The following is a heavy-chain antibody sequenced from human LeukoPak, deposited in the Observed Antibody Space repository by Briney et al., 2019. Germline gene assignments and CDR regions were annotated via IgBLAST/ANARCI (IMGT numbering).Heavy chain of an antibody. CDR3: ARAVSTGTVDY. CDR1: GFTFSIYW. Sequence: GGSLRLSCAPSGFTFSIYWMSWVRQAPGKGREWVANINQDGSEKYYVDSVMGRFTISRDNDKNSLYLQMNSLRAEDTALYYCARAVSTGTVDYWGQGTLVTVSS. V-gene: IGHV3-7*01. D-gene: IGHD6-13*01. J-gene: IGHJ4*02. CDR2: INQDGSEK.